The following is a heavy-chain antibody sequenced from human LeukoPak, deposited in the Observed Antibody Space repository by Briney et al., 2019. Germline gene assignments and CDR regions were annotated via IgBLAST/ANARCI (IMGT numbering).Heavy chain of an antibody. Sequence: SETLSLTCTVSGGSVNTYYWSWIRRAPGKGLEWIGYIYYSGSTNYNPSLKSRVTISIDTSKNQFSLKLSSVTAADTAVYYCARTAYDSSGNFFDYWGQGTLVTVSS. V-gene: IGHV4-59*02. CDR3: ARTAYDSSGNFFDY. J-gene: IGHJ4*02. CDR1: GGSVNTYY. D-gene: IGHD3-22*01. CDR2: IYYSGST.